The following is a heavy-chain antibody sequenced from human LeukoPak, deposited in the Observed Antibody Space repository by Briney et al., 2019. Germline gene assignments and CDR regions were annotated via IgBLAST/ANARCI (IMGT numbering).Heavy chain of an antibody. CDR3: ARGPPNWGYDY. D-gene: IGHD7-27*01. J-gene: IGHJ4*02. CDR1: GYTFTSYD. CDR2: MSPNSGNT. Sequence: GASVKVSCKASGYTFTSYDFSWVRQATGQELEWMGWMSPNSGNTGYAQKFQGRVTMTRNTSMSTAYVELSSLRSEDTAVYYCARGPPNWGYDYWGQGTLVTVSS. V-gene: IGHV1-8*01.